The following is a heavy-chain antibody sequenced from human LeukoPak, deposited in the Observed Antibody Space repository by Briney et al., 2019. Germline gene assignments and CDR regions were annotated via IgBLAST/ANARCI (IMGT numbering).Heavy chain of an antibody. CDR3: ARDRAAGSDWLDP. CDR1: GGSVSSGRYY. V-gene: IGHV4-61*01. J-gene: IGHJ5*02. Sequence: SETLSLTCTVSGGSVSSGRYYWSWIRQPPGKGLEWIGYIYYNGSTKYNPSLKSRLTMSVDTSKKQFSLNMTSMTAADTAVYYCARDRAAGSDWLDPWGQGTLVTVSS. CDR2: IYYNGST. D-gene: IGHD3-10*01.